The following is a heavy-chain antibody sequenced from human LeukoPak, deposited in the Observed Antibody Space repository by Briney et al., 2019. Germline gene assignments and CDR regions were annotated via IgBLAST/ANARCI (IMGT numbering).Heavy chain of an antibody. Sequence: ASVKVSCKASGYTFTSYYTNWVRRAPGQGLEWMGIINPSGGGTTYAPKFQGRVTMTRGTSTSTVYMELSSLTSDDTAVYYCARNGVGSGSYEPASYFYYMDVWGKGTTVTVSS. J-gene: IGHJ6*03. CDR3: ARNGVGSGSYEPASYFYYMDV. CDR2: INPSGGGT. CDR1: GYTFTSYY. V-gene: IGHV1-46*01. D-gene: IGHD3-10*01.